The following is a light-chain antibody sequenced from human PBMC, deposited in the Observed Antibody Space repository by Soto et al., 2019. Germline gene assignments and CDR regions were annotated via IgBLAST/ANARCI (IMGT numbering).Light chain of an antibody. CDR2: GAS. CDR1: QSVSSN. V-gene: IGKV3-15*01. Sequence: EIVMTQSPATLSVSPGERATLSCRAGQSVSSNLAWYQQKPGQAPRLLIYGASTRATGIPARFSGSGSGTEFTLTISSLQSEDFAVYYCQQYNNWPPRFTFGPGTKVDIK. CDR3: QQYNNWPPRFT. J-gene: IGKJ3*01.